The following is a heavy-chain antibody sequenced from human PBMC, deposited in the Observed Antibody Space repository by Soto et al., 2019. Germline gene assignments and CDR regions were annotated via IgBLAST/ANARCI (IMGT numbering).Heavy chain of an antibody. J-gene: IGHJ6*03. V-gene: IGHV3-23*01. Sequence: GGSLRLSCATSGFTFRSYAMNWVRQAPGKGLEWVSGISGSDGSAYYADSVKGRFTISRDNSQNTLFLQMNTLRAGDTAVYYCATLPDDFWNGYNNYYYYMDVWGKGTTVTVSS. CDR1: GFTFRSYA. D-gene: IGHD3-3*01. CDR3: ATLPDDFWNGYNNYYYYMDV. CDR2: ISGSDGSA.